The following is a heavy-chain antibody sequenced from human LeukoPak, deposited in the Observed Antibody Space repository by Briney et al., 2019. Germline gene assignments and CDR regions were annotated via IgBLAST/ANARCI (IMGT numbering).Heavy chain of an antibody. J-gene: IGHJ4*02. V-gene: IGHV4-38-2*01. D-gene: IGHD3-22*01. CDR1: GYSFSSGFY. Sequence: PSETLSLTCAVSGYSFSSGFYWGWLRPPPGKGVEWIGNIYHSGSTYYNPSVKSRVTISVDTSNNKFSLNLSSVTTADTAVYYCARHGLSGSGYSQFDYWGQGTLVTVSS. CDR2: IYHSGST. CDR3: ARHGLSGSGYSQFDY.